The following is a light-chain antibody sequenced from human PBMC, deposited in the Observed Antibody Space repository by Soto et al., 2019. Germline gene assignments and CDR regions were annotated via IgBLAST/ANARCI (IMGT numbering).Light chain of an antibody. CDR1: QSVSSD. CDR2: GAS. V-gene: IGKV3-20*01. J-gene: IGKJ5*01. Sequence: EIVMPQSPVTLSVSPGERATLSGRASQSVSSDLAWYQQKRGQAPRLLIYGASTRATGIPDRFSGSGSGTDFTLTISRLEPEDFAVYYCQQYGNSPITVGQGTRLEIK. CDR3: QQYGNSPIT.